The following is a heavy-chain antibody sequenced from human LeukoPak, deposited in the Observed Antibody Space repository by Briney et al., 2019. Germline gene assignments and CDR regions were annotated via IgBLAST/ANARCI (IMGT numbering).Heavy chain of an antibody. Sequence: SETLSLTCAVYGGSFSGYYWSWIRQPPGKGLEWIGSIYYSGSTYYNPSLKSRVTISVDTPKNQFSLKLSSVTAADTAVYYCARWYYYDSSGRGDAFDIWGQGTMVTVSS. D-gene: IGHD3-22*01. CDR2: IYYSGST. V-gene: IGHV4-34*01. J-gene: IGHJ3*02. CDR3: ARWYYYDSSGRGDAFDI. CDR1: GGSFSGYY.